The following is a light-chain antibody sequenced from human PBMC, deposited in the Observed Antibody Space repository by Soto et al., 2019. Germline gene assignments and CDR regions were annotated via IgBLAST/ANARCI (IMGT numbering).Light chain of an antibody. CDR3: QQRSYGPPWT. J-gene: IGKJ1*01. Sequence: EIVLTQSPAPLSLSPGERATLSCRASPSVSSYLASYQQKPGQAPRLLIYDASNRATGIPTRFSGSGSGTDFTLTISSLEPEDFAVYYCQQRSYGPPWTVGQGTKVEIK. CDR2: DAS. V-gene: IGKV3-11*01. CDR1: PSVSSY.